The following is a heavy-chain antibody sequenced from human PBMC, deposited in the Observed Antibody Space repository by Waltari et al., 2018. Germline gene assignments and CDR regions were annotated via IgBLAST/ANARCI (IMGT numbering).Heavy chain of an antibody. CDR1: GFTFSSYG. CDR3: AGRDGYNSRHPNAFDI. CDR2: IWYDGSNK. V-gene: IGHV3-33*01. J-gene: IGHJ3*02. Sequence: QVQLVESGGGVVQPGRSLRLSCAASGFTFSSYGMHWVRQAPGKGLEWVAVIWYDGSNKYYADSVKGRFTISRDNSKNTLYLQMNSLRAEDTAVYYCAGRDGYNSRHPNAFDIWGQGTMVTVSS. D-gene: IGHD5-12*01.